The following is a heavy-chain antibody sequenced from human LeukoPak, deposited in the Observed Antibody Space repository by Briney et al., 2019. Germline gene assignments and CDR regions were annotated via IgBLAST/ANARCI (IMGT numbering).Heavy chain of an antibody. CDR1: GFTFSSYW. CDR3: ASYRDRGY. D-gene: IGHD4-17*01. J-gene: IGHJ4*02. Sequence: GGSLRLSCAASGFTFSSYWMHWVRQAPGKGLVWVSRLNSDGSSTDYADSVKGRFTISRDNAKNTLYLQMYSLRAEDTAVYYCASYRDRGYWGQGTLVTVSS. CDR2: LNSDGSST. V-gene: IGHV3-74*01.